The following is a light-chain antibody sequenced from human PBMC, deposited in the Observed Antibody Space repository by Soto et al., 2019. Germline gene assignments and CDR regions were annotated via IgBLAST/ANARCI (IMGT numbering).Light chain of an antibody. J-gene: IGKJ5*01. CDR1: QNSNNY. Sequence: DIQMTQTPSSLSASVGDRFTITGQASQNSNNYLNWYQQKPGRAPKLLIYDASNLEAGVPSRFRGSGSGTDFTFTISRLQPEDIATYYCQQYENLPTFGQGTRLEIK. CDR2: DAS. V-gene: IGKV1-33*01. CDR3: QQYENLPT.